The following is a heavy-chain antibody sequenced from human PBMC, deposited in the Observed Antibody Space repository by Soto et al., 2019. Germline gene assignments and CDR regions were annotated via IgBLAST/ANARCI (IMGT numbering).Heavy chain of an antibody. V-gene: IGHV4-59*01. Sequence: QVQLQESGPGLVKPSETLSLTCTVSGGSISSYYWCWIRQPPGKGLGWIGYIYYSGSTNYNPSLKSRVTISLDTSKHQFSLKLSSVTAAVTAVYYCGRGWGGYFDLWGRGTLVTVSS. CDR1: GGSISSYY. D-gene: IGHD3-16*01. CDR3: GRGWGGYFDL. J-gene: IGHJ2*01. CDR2: IYYSGST.